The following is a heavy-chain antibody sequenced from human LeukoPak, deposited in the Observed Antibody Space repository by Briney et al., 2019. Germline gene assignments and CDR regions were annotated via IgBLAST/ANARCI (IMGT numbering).Heavy chain of an antibody. CDR1: GGTFSSYA. V-gene: IGHV1-69*04. Sequence: ASVKVSCKASGGTFSSYAISWVRQAPGQGLEWMGRIIPILGIANYAQEFQGRVTITADKSTSTAYMELSSLRSEDTAVYYCARGRGYCSSTSCPSRFDYWGQGTLVTVSS. CDR3: ARGRGYCSSTSCPSRFDY. J-gene: IGHJ4*02. D-gene: IGHD2-2*01. CDR2: IIPILGIA.